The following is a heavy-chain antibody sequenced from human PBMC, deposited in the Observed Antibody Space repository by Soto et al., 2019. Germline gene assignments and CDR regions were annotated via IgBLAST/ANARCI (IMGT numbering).Heavy chain of an antibody. J-gene: IGHJ6*02. Sequence: EVQLVESGGGLVQPGGSLRLSCAGSALTASKNYMSWVRQPPGKGQEWVSVIYSGGTTYYADSVKDRFSISRDNSKSTLYIQMDNLRAGDTAVYYCARGGSGADWDYYGMDVWGQGTTVTVSS. CDR2: IYSGGTT. CDR1: ALTASKNY. D-gene: IGHD3-10*01. V-gene: IGHV3-66*01. CDR3: ARGGSGADWDYYGMDV.